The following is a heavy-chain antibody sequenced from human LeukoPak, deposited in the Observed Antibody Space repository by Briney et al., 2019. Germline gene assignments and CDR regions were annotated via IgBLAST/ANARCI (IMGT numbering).Heavy chain of an antibody. Sequence: GASVKVSCKASGYTSTSYDINWVRQATGQGLEWMGWMNPNSGNAVYAQKFQGRVTMTRNTSITTAYMELTSLRSEDTAMYYCARGRSQFDYWGQGTLVTVSS. CDR3: ARGRSQFDY. CDR2: MNPNSGNA. CDR1: GYTSTSYD. J-gene: IGHJ4*02. V-gene: IGHV1-8*01.